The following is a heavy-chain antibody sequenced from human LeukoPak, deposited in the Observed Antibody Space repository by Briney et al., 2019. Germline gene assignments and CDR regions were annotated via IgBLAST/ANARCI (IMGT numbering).Heavy chain of an antibody. D-gene: IGHD6-19*01. CDR2: IYGGSNNT. J-gene: IGHJ4*02. Sequence: GGSLRLSCAVSGFSFNNNYLSWVRQAPGKGLEWVSVIYGGSNNTHYADSVKGRFTISRDNSRNTVYLHMDSLRAEDTATYYCAREFRQTYSSGWSLDYWGQGTLVTVSS. V-gene: IGHV3-53*01. CDR1: GFSFNNNY. CDR3: AREFRQTYSSGWSLDY.